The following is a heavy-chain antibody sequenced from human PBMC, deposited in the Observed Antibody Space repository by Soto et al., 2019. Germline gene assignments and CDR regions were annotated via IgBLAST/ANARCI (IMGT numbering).Heavy chain of an antibody. CDR2: IYSGGST. CDR1: GFTVSSNY. D-gene: IGHD3-22*01. J-gene: IGHJ5*02. CDR3: ARDGTDSSGYLYNWFDP. Sequence: EVQLVETGGGLIQPGGSLRLSCAASGFTVSSNYMSWVRQAPGKGLEWVSVIYSGGSTYYADSVKGRFTISRDNSKNTLYLQMNSLSAEDTAVYYCARDGTDSSGYLYNWFDPWGQGTLVTVSS. V-gene: IGHV3-53*02.